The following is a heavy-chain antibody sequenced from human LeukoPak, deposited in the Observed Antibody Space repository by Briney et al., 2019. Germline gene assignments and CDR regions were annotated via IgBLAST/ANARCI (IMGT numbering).Heavy chain of an antibody. J-gene: IGHJ3*02. D-gene: IGHD2-2*01. V-gene: IGHV4-38-2*02. CDR3: ARDRSRIVVVPAAMNDAFDI. Sequence: PSETLSLTCAVSGYSISSGYYWGWIRQPPGKGLEWIGSIYHSGGTYYNPSLKSRVTISVDTSKNQFSLKLSSVTAADTAVYYCARDRSRIVVVPAAMNDAFDIWGQGTMVTVSS. CDR2: IYHSGGT. CDR1: GYSISSGYY.